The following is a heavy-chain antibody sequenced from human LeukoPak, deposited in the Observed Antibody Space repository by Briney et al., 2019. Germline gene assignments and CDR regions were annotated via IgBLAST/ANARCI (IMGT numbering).Heavy chain of an antibody. CDR2: ISVNGGTK. J-gene: IGHJ6*03. D-gene: IGHD5-24*01. CDR1: GFTFSTYA. CDR3: ARPRAPYKNHHYYYYMDV. Sequence: GGSLRLSCAASGFTFSTYAMSWVRQAPGKGLEYVSGISVNGGTKYYADSVEGRFTITRDNSKNTLFLQLGSLRPDDTAVYYCARPRAPYKNHHYYYYMDVWGKGTTVAVSS. V-gene: IGHV3-64*02.